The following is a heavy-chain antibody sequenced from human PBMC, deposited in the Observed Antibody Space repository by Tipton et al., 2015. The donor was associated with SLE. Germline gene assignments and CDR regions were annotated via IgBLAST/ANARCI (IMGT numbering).Heavy chain of an antibody. Sequence: SLRLSCAASGFTVSSNYMSWVRQAPGKGLEWVSVIYSGGSTYYADSVKGRFTISRDSSKNTLYLQMNSLRAEDTAVYYCARVGYCSGGSCLYWYFDLWGRGTLVTVSS. CDR3: ARVGYCSGGSCLYWYFDL. D-gene: IGHD2-15*01. J-gene: IGHJ2*01. CDR2: IYSGGST. CDR1: GFTVSSNY. V-gene: IGHV3-53*05.